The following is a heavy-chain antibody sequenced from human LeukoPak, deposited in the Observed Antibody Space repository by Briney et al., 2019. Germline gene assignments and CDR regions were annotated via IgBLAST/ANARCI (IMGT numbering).Heavy chain of an antibody. V-gene: IGHV5-51*01. CDR1: GYSFTNYW. CDR3: ARQAYCGADCFSPYKFDY. J-gene: IGHJ4*02. CDR2: IYPGDSDT. D-gene: IGHD2-21*02. Sequence: GESLKISCKGFGYSFTNYWIGWVRQMPGKGLEWMGIIYPGDSDTRYSPSFQGQVTISADKSISTAYLQWSSPKASDTAMYYCARQAYCGADCFSPYKFDYWGQGTLVTISS.